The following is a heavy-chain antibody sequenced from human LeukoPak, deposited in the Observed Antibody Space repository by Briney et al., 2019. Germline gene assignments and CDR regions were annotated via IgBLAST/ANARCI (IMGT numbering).Heavy chain of an antibody. D-gene: IGHD3-3*01. CDR1: GYTFTGYY. CDR3: ARDNDFWSGGYYFDY. Sequence: ASVKVSCKASGYTFTGYYMHWVRQAPGQGLEWMGWINPNSGGTNYAQKFQGRVTMTRDTSISTAYMELSRLRSDDTAVYYCARDNDFWSGGYYFDYRGQGTLVTVSS. J-gene: IGHJ4*02. V-gene: IGHV1-2*02. CDR2: INPNSGGT.